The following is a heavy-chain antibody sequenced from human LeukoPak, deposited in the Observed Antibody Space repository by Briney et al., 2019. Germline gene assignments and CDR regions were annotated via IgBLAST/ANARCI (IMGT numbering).Heavy chain of an antibody. J-gene: IGHJ4*02. D-gene: IGHD5-12*01. CDR3: ASYSGYDAVLDY. CDR1: GFPFSSYS. CDR2: ISSSSSYI. Sequence: GGSLRLSCAASGFPFSSYSMNWVPQAPGNGLELVSSISSSSSYIYYADSVKGRFTISRDNAKNSLYLQMNSLRAEDTAVYYCASYSGYDAVLDYWGQGTLVTVSS. V-gene: IGHV3-21*01.